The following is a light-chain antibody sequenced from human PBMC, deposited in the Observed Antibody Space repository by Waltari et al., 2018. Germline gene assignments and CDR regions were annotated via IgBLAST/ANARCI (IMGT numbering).Light chain of an antibody. Sequence: SYDLIQPPSVSVSPGQTASFTCPADPLGPKHVYGYQRKSGQSPILVIYQDTNRPSGIPERFTGSNSGNTATLTIRGTQALDEADFYCQTWDSNTGVFGGGTKLTVL. CDR2: QDT. CDR1: PLGPKH. J-gene: IGLJ2*01. V-gene: IGLV3-1*01. CDR3: QTWDSNTGV.